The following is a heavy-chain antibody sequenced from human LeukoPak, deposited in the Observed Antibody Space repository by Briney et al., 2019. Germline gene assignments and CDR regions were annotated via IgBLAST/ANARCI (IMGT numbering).Heavy chain of an antibody. V-gene: IGHV4-31*03. CDR2: IYYSGST. CDR3: AQTMVRGVLVAFDI. J-gene: IGHJ3*02. CDR1: GGSISSGGYY. Sequence: PSETLSLTCTVSGGSISSGGYYWSWIRQHPGKGLEWIGYIYYSGSTYYNPSLKSRVTISVDTSKNQFSLKLSSVTAADTAVYYCAQTMVRGVLVAFDIWGQGTMVTVSS. D-gene: IGHD3-10*01.